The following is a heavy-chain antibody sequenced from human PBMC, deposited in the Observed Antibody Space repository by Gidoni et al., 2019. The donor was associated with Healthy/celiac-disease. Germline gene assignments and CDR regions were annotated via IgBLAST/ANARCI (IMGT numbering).Heavy chain of an antibody. V-gene: IGHV3-9*01. J-gene: IGHJ4*02. Sequence: EVQLVESGGGLVQPGRSLRLSCADSGFTFDDYAMHWVRQAPGKGLEWVSGISWNSGSIGYADSVKGRFTISRDNAKNSLYLQMNSLRAEDTALYYCAKDLTVTTFFGGFDYWGQGTLVTVSS. CDR3: AKDLTVTTFFGGFDY. CDR1: GFTFDDYA. D-gene: IGHD4-17*01. CDR2: ISWNSGSI.